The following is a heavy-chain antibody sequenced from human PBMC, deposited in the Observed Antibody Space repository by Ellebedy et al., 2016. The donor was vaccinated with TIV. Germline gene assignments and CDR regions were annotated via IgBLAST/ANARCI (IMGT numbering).Heavy chain of an antibody. CDR1: GGSISGYY. CDR2: MYDSEHI. CDR3: ARSKKGDSSGWYFWFDP. V-gene: IGHV4-59*01. J-gene: IGHJ5*02. Sequence: SETLSLTXTVSGGSISGYYWNWIRQPPGKGLEWIGYMYDSEHIDYNPSLRSRVTLSIDTSKNQFSLKLSSVTAADTAVYYCARSKKGDSSGWYFWFDPWGQGTLVTVSS. D-gene: IGHD6-19*01.